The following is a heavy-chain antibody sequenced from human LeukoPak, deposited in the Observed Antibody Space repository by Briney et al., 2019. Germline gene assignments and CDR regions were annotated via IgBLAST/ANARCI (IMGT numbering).Heavy chain of an antibody. CDR1: GGSISSSNW. D-gene: IGHD2/OR15-2a*01. V-gene: IGHV4-4*02. CDR2: VYHSGTT. Sequence: SETLSLTCAASGGSISSSNWWSWVRQPPGKGLEWIGEVYHSGTTNYNPSLKSRVTISVDKSEKQFSLRLSSVTAADTAVYYCAGRVSANSFDIWGQGTMVAVSS. CDR3: AGRVSANSFDI. J-gene: IGHJ3*02.